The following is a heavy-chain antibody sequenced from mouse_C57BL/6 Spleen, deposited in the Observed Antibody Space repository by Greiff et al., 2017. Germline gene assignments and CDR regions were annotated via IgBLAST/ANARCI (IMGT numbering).Heavy chain of an antibody. CDR3: ARSYYGSYFDY. CDR1: GYTFTDYY. V-gene: IGHV1-76*01. D-gene: IGHD1-1*01. CDR2: IYPGSGNT. Sequence: QVQLQQSGAELVRPGASVKLSCKASGYTFTDYYINWVKQRPGQGLEWIARIYPGSGNTYYNEKFKGKATLTAEKSSSTAYMQLSSLTSEDSAVYFCARSYYGSYFDYWGQGTTLTVSS. J-gene: IGHJ2*01.